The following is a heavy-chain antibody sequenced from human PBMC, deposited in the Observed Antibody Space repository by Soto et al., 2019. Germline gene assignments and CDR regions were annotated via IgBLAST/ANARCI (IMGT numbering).Heavy chain of an antibody. CDR3: ARTTFYDIFTAYYSLFDY. Sequence: QVQLQESGPGLVKPSQTLTLTCTVSGGSISSGSFYWSWIRQHPGKGLEWIGHISDSGSSYYNPSLESRVTISVDTSKNQFSLTLSAVTAADTAVYFCARTTFYDIFTAYYSLFDYWGQGTLVTVSS. J-gene: IGHJ4*02. CDR1: GGSISSGSFY. CDR2: ISDSGSS. D-gene: IGHD3-9*01. V-gene: IGHV4-31*03.